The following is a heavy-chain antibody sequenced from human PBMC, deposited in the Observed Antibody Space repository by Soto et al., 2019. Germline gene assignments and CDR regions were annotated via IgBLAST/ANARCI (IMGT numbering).Heavy chain of an antibody. V-gene: IGHV3-7*04. Sequence: EVQLVESGGGLVQPGGSLRLSCAISGFTFSTCWMSWVRQAPGKGLEWVANIKHDGSEKYYVDSVKGRFTISRDNAKNSLYRQMNSLRAEDTAVYYCARDAVGPWGTFDYWGQGTLVTVSS. CDR1: GFTFSTCW. J-gene: IGHJ4*02. D-gene: IGHD3-16*01. CDR2: IKHDGSEK. CDR3: ARDAVGPWGTFDY.